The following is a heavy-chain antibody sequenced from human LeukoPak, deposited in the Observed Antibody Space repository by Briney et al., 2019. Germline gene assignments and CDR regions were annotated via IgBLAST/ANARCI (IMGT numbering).Heavy chain of an antibody. Sequence: GGSLRLSCAASGFTFDDYTIHWVRHVPGKGLEWVSRVSWNSGNIGYADSVKGRFTISRDNAKNSLYLQMNSLRAEDTAVYYCARHPDGVLDYWGQGTLVTVSS. J-gene: IGHJ4*02. CDR1: GFTFDDYT. CDR2: VSWNSGNI. V-gene: IGHV3-9*01. D-gene: IGHD6-6*01. CDR3: ARHPDGVLDY.